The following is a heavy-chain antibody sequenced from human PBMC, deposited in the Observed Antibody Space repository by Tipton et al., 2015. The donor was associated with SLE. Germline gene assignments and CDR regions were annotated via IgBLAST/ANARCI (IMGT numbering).Heavy chain of an antibody. CDR2: IWYDGSNK. V-gene: IGHV3-33*08. D-gene: IGHD5-18*01. CDR1: GFTFSTYG. J-gene: IGHJ5*02. CDR3: ARGTTMVYDH. Sequence: RSLRLSCAASGFTFSTYGMHWVRQAPGKGLEWVAVIWYDGSNKYYADSVKGRFTISRDNSKNTLYLQMNSLRADDTAVYYCARGTTMVYDHWGQGTLVTVSS.